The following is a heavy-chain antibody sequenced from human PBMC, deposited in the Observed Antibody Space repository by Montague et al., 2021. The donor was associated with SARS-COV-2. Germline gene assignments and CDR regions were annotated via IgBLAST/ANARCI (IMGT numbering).Heavy chain of an antibody. V-gene: IGHV3-23*01. CDR2: ISGSGSSA. Sequence: SLRLSCAASGFTFSSYAMSWVHQAPGKGLEWVSAISGSGSSAYYADSVKGRFTISRDNSKNTLYLQMNSLRAEDTAVYYCAKGDVDTAMAFEYWGQATLVTVSS. J-gene: IGHJ4*02. CDR3: AKGDVDTAMAFEY. D-gene: IGHD5-18*01. CDR1: GFTFSSYA.